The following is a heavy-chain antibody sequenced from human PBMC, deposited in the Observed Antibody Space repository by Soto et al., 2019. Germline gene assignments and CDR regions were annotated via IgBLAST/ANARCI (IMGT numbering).Heavy chain of an antibody. V-gene: IGHV3-23*01. Sequence: WGSLRLSCAASGFTFSSYVVSWVRQAPGKGLEWVSVITGSVDNTYYADSVKGRFTISRDNSKNTLYLQMNSLRAEDTAVYYCAKNYYDSSRPDYWGQRTLVPV. D-gene: IGHD3-22*01. CDR2: ITGSVDNT. CDR3: AKNYYDSSRPDY. J-gene: IGHJ4*02. CDR1: GFTFSSYV.